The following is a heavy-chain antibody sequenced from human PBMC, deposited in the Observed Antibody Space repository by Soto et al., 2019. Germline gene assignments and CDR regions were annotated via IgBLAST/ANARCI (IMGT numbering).Heavy chain of an antibody. CDR1: GGTFSSYA. J-gene: IGHJ4*02. CDR2: TIPIFGTA. Sequence: SVKVSCKASGGTFSSYAISWVRQAPGQGLEWMGGTIPIFGTANYAQKFQGRVTITADESTSTAYMELSSLRSEDTAVYYCARDEGGYNYFDYWGQGTLVTVSS. D-gene: IGHD5-12*01. CDR3: ARDEGGYNYFDY. V-gene: IGHV1-69*13.